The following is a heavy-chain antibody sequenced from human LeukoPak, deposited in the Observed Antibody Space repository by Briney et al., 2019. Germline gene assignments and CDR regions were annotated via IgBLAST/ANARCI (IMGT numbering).Heavy chain of an antibody. J-gene: IGHJ4*02. D-gene: IGHD6-25*01. V-gene: IGHV3-23*01. Sequence: QPGGSLRLSCAASGFTFSNYGMHWVRQAPGKGLEWVSAISGSGGTTYYADSVKGRFTISRDNSKNTLYLQMNSLRPEDTALYYCAKTYSSAWGELGYWGQGTLVTASS. CDR3: AKTYSSAWGELGY. CDR2: ISGSGGTT. CDR1: GFTFSNYG.